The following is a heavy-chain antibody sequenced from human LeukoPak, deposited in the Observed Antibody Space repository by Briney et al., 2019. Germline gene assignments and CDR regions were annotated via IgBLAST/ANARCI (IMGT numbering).Heavy chain of an antibody. CDR2: INSDGSST. CDR3: ARDLATYDFWSGYYYYGMDV. V-gene: IGHV3-74*01. Sequence: GGSLRLSCAASGFTFNSYSMNWVRQAPGKGLVWVSRINSDGSSTSYADSVKGRFTISRDNAKNTLYLQMNSLRAEDTAVYYCARDLATYDFWSGYYYYGMDVWGQGTTVTVSS. D-gene: IGHD3-3*01. J-gene: IGHJ6*02. CDR1: GFTFNSYS.